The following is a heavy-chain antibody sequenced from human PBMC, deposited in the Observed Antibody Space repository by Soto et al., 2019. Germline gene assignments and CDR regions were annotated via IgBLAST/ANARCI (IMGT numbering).Heavy chain of an antibody. D-gene: IGHD4-17*01. Sequence: QVQLQESGPGLVKPSQTLSLTCTVSGGSISSGDYYWSWIRQPPGKGLEWIGYIYYSGSTYYNPSLKSRVXTSXDXSKNQFSLKLSSVTAADTAVYYCASSTVTTYNGMDVWGQGTTVTVSS. CDR1: GGSISSGDYY. CDR2: IYYSGST. V-gene: IGHV4-30-4*01. CDR3: ASSTVTTYNGMDV. J-gene: IGHJ6*02.